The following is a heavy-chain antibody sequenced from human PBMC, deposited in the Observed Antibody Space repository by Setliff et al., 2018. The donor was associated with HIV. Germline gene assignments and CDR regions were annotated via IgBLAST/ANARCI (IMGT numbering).Heavy chain of an antibody. J-gene: IGHJ6*03. CDR2: IIPIFNTA. D-gene: IGHD3-10*02. V-gene: IGHV1-69*13. CDR1: GGTFSSYA. Sequence: ASVKVSCKASGGTFSSYAISWVRQAPGQGLEWMGGIIPIFNTANYAQKFQGRVTITADESTSTAYMELSSLRSEDTAVYYCARIVRPSYYYYYSMDVWGKGTTVTVSS. CDR3: ARIVRPSYYYYYSMDV.